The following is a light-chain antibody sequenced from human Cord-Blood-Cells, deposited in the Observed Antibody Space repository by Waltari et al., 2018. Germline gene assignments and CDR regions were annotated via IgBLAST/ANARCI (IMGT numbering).Light chain of an antibody. CDR1: SSNIGAGSD. Sequence: SVLTQPPSVSGAPGQRVTISCTGSSSNIGAGSDVIWYQQLSETAPKLLIYCNSNRPSGVPDRFSGSKSGTSASLAITGLQAEDEADYYCQSYDSSLSGVFGGGTKLTVL. CDR3: QSYDSSLSGV. V-gene: IGLV1-40*01. J-gene: IGLJ3*02. CDR2: CNS.